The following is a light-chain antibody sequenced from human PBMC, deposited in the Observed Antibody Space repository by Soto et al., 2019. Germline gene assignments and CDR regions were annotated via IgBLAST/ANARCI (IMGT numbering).Light chain of an antibody. CDR3: SQRIECPIT. J-gene: IGKJ5*01. V-gene: IGKV2-40*01. CDR1: QCLLDSDDGNTY. CDR2: TLA. Sequence: DDVMTQAPLSLSVTPGGPASMSCRSSQCLLDSDDGNTYVDWYLQRPGQSPQLQIHTLASRASGVPDRFRGSGSRTDFTLKISRVEAEDGGVDYCSQRIECPITFGQSTRPGI.